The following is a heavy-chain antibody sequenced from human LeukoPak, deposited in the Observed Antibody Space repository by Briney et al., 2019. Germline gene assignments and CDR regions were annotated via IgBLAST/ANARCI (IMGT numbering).Heavy chain of an antibody. CDR3: ARTGSSSGYFDY. Sequence: SVKVSCKASGYIFTGYYVHWVRQAPGQGLEWMGRIIPILGIANYAQKFQGRVTITADKSTSTAYMELSSLRSEDTAVYYCARTGSSSGYFDYWGQGTLVTVSS. CDR2: IIPILGIA. V-gene: IGHV1-69*02. D-gene: IGHD6-6*01. CDR1: GYIFTGYY. J-gene: IGHJ4*02.